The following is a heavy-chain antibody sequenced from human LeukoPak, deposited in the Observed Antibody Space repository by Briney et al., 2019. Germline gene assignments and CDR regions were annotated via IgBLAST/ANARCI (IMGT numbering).Heavy chain of an antibody. J-gene: IGHJ4*02. CDR2: LYYSGTT. V-gene: IGHV4-59*01. CDR1: GGPIRSYN. D-gene: IGHD2-2*01. CDR3: ARVKGVVARFDY. Sequence: SETLSLTCAVSGGPIRSYNWSWIRQAPGKELEGIGNLYYSGTTNHNPSLKSRVTISGDTSKNQFSLNLSSVTAADTAVYYCARVKGVVARFDYWGRGTLVTVSS.